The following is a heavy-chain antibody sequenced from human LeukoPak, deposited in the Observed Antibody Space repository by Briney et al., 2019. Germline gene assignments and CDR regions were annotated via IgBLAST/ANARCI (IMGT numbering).Heavy chain of an antibody. CDR1: GYTFTGYY. CDR3: ARVSHYDFWSGSRNAFDI. J-gene: IGHJ3*02. V-gene: IGHV1-69*04. Sequence: ASVKVSCKASGYTFTGYYMHWVRQAPGQGLEWMGRIIPILGIANYAQKFQGRVTITADKSTSTAYMELSSLRSEDTAVYYCARVSHYDFWSGSRNAFDIWGQGTMVTVSS. CDR2: IIPILGIA. D-gene: IGHD3-3*01.